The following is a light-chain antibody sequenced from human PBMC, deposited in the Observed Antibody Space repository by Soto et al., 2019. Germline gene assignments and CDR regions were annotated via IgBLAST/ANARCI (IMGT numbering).Light chain of an antibody. CDR1: QSVNSN. V-gene: IGKV3-15*01. CDR3: QQHNSWPPV. J-gene: IGKJ2*01. Sequence: EIVMTQSPATLSVSPWERATLSCRASQSVNSNLAWYQQKPGHSPRLLIYGASTRVTGIPARFSGSGSGTEFTLTISSLQSEDFAIYYCQQHNSWPPVFGQGTKLEIK. CDR2: GAS.